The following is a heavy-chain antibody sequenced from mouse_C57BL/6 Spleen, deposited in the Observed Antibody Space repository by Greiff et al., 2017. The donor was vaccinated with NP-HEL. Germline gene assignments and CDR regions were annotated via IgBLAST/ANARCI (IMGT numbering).Heavy chain of an antibody. V-gene: IGHV5-17*01. D-gene: IGHD1-1*01. CDR1: GFTFSDYG. J-gene: IGHJ1*03. CDR2: ISSGSSTI. Sequence: EVKLVESGGGLVKPGGSLKLSCAASGFTFSDYGMHWVRQAPEKGLEWVAYISSGSSTIYYADTVKGRFTISRDNAKNTLFLQMTSLRSEDTAMYYCARASYVGYFDVWGTGTTDTVSS. CDR3: ARASYVGYFDV.